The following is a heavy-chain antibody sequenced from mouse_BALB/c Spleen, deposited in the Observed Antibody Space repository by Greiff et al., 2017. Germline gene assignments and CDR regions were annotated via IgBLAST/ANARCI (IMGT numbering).Heavy chain of an antibody. J-gene: IGHJ3*01. Sequence: EVKLVESGGGLVQPGGSRKLSCAASGFTFSSFGMHWVRQAPEKGLEWVAYISSGSSTIYYADTVKGRFTISRDNAKNTLYLQMSSLKSEDTAMYYCTGYGNYVGSWFAYWGQGTLVTVSA. CDR2: ISSGSSTI. V-gene: IGHV5-17*03. CDR3: TGYGNYVGSWFAY. D-gene: IGHD2-1*01. CDR1: GFTFSSFG.